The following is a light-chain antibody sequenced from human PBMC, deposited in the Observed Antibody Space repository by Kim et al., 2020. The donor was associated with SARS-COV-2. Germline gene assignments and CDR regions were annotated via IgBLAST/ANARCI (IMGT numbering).Light chain of an antibody. CDR3: MQTLQTPIT. J-gene: IGKJ5*01. V-gene: IGKV2-28*01. CDR1: HSLLYSNGHNY. Sequence: PASISCRSSHSLLYSNGHNYSGWYLQKPGHSPQLLIYLGSTRASGVPDRFSGSGSDTDFTLTINRVDTEDVGVYYCMQTLQTPITFGQGTRLEIK. CDR2: LGS.